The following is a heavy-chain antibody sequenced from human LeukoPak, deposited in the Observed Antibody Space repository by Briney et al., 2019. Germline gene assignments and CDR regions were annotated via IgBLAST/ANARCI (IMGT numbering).Heavy chain of an antibody. D-gene: IGHD2-15*01. CDR2: VSGSGGST. Sequence: GGSLRLSCAASGFNFSSYAMSWVRQDPGKGLEWVSAVSGSGGSTYYADSVKGRFTISRDNSKNTLYLQMNSLRAEDTAVYYCAKEGCSGGSCYQPVDYWGQGTLVTVSS. CDR1: GFNFSSYA. J-gene: IGHJ4*02. V-gene: IGHV3-23*01. CDR3: AKEGCSGGSCYQPVDY.